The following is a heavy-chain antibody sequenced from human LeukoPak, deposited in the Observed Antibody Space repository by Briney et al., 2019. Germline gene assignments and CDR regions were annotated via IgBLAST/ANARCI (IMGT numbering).Heavy chain of an antibody. CDR3: AREDGSGSYLVY. V-gene: IGHV3-48*03. J-gene: IGHJ4*02. Sequence: GGSLRLSCAASGFTFSSYEINWVRQAPGKGLEWVSYISSSGHTIYYADSVKGRFTISRDNAKNSLYLQMNSLRDEDTAVYYCAREDGSGSYLVYWGQGTLVTVSS. D-gene: IGHD3-10*01. CDR1: GFTFSSYE. CDR2: ISSSGHTI.